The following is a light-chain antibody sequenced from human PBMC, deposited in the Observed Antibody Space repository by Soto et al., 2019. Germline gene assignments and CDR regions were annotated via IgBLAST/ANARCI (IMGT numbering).Light chain of an antibody. CDR3: QSYDSNVV. CDR2: GNS. J-gene: IGLJ2*01. V-gene: IGLV1-40*01. CDR1: SSNIGAGYD. Sequence: QSVLTQPPSVSGAPGQRVTISCTGSSSNIGAGYDVHWYQQLPGTAPKLLIYGNSNRPSGVPDRFSGSKSGTSASLAITGLQAEAEADYYCQSYDSNVVFGGGTKLTVL.